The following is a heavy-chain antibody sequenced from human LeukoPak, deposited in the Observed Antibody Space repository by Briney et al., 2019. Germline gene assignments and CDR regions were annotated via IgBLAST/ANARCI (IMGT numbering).Heavy chain of an antibody. D-gene: IGHD2-2*01. CDR3: CSTNSFSY. Sequence: PGASLRLSCAASGFTFSSYAMSWVRQAPGKGLEWVANIKQDGSETYYVDSVKGRFTISRDNAKNSLYLQMNSLRAEDTALYYCCSTNSFSYWGQGTLVTVSS. J-gene: IGHJ4*02. V-gene: IGHV3-7*01. CDR1: GFTFSSYA. CDR2: IKQDGSET.